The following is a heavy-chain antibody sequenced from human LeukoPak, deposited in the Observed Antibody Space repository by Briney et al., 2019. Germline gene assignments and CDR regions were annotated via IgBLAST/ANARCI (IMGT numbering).Heavy chain of an antibody. CDR2: INPNSGGT. CDR1: GYTFTGYY. Sequence: ASVKVSCKASGYTFTGYYMHWVRQAPGQGLGWMGWINPNSGGTNYAQNFQGRVTMTRDTSISTAYMELSRLRSDDTAVYYCARVQDPNYYYYYMDVWGKGTTVTVSS. V-gene: IGHV1-2*02. J-gene: IGHJ6*03. D-gene: IGHD4-11*01. CDR3: ARVQDPNYYYYYMDV.